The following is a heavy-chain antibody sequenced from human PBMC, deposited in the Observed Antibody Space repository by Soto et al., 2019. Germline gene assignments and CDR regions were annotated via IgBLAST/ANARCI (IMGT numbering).Heavy chain of an antibody. CDR1: GGSFSGYY. CDR2: INHSGST. CDR3: ARGIYSSPRGVKEDYYYIDL. D-gene: IGHD5-18*01. J-gene: IGHJ6*03. Sequence: QVQLQQWGAGLLKPSETLSLTCAVYGGSFSGYYWGWIRQPPGKGLEWIGEINHSGSTNYNPSLKSPVTQSVDRSKHQLSLKRSSLTGADTAVYYYARGIYSSPRGVKEDYYYIDLWGKGTTVTVSS. V-gene: IGHV4-34*01.